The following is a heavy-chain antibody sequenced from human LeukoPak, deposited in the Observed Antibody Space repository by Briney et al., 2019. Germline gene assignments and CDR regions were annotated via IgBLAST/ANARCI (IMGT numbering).Heavy chain of an antibody. Sequence: SETLSLTCAVYGGSFSGYYWSWIRQPPGKGLEWIGEINHSGSTNYNPSLKSRVTISVDTSKNQFSLKLSSVTAADTAVYYCAGYEGDWFDPWGQGTLVTVSS. V-gene: IGHV4-34*01. CDR2: INHSGST. J-gene: IGHJ5*02. CDR3: AGYEGDWFDP. D-gene: IGHD5-18*01. CDR1: GGSFSGYY.